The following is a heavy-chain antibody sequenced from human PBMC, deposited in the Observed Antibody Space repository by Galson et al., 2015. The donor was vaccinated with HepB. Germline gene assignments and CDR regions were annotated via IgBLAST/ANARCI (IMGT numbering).Heavy chain of an antibody. CDR1: GGTFSNYG. J-gene: IGHJ4*02. CDR3: ARGSLEWEVTPGGHYFHF. V-gene: IGHV1-69*10. D-gene: IGHD1-26*01. Sequence: SVKVSCKASGGTFSNYGISWVRQAPGQGLEWMGGIFPILGTTNYAQKFQGRVTITADTSTSTAYMELSSLRSDDTAVYYCARGSLEWEVTPGGHYFHFWGQGTLVTVSS. CDR2: IFPILGTT.